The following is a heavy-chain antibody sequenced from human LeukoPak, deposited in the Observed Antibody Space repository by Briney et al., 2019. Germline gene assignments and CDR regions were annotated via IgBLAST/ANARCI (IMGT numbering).Heavy chain of an antibody. CDR2: IKQDGSEK. CDR1: GFTFSSYW. CDR3: ASLNYDFWSGYLYFDY. V-gene: IGHV3-7*01. Sequence: GGSLRLSCAASGFTFSSYWMSWIRQAPEKGLEWVANIKQDGSEKYYVDSVKGRFTISRDNAKNSLYLQMNSLRAEDTAVYYCASLNYDFWSGYLYFDYWGQGTLVTVSS. J-gene: IGHJ4*02. D-gene: IGHD3-3*01.